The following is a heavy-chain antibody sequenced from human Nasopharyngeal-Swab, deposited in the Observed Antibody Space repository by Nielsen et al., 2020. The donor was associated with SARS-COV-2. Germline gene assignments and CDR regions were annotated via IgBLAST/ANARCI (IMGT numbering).Heavy chain of an antibody. CDR3: ARETAVAGDYYCDY. CDR2: INRDGSST. V-gene: IGHV3-74*01. Sequence: GESLKISCAASGFTLSGYWMHWVRQVPGKGLVWVSRINRDGSSTSYADSVKGRFTISRENAKNTLYLEMNSLRVEDTAVYYCARETAVAGDYYCDYWGQGTLVAVSS. D-gene: IGHD6-19*01. J-gene: IGHJ4*02. CDR1: GFTLSGYW.